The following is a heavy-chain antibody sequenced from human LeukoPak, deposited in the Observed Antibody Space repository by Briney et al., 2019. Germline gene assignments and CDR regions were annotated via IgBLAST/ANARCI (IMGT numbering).Heavy chain of an antibody. V-gene: IGHV4-59*08. D-gene: IGHD6-13*01. CDR1: GGSISSYY. Sequence: SETLSLTCTVSGGSISSYYWSWIRQPPGKGLEWIGYIYYSGSTNYNPSLKSRVTISVDTSKNQFSLKLSSVTAADTDVYYCARTWTGPLLFGYSSSWYNIDYWGQGTLVTVSS. CDR2: IYYSGST. CDR3: ARTWTGPLLFGYSSSWYNIDY. J-gene: IGHJ4*02.